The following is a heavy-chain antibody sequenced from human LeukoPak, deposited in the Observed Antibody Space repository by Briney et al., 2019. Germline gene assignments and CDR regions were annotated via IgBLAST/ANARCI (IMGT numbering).Heavy chain of an antibody. J-gene: IGHJ4*02. CDR2: IIPIFGTA. Sequence: ASVEVSCKASGGTFSSYAISWVRQAPGQGLEWMGGIIPIFGTANYAQKFQGRVTITADESTSTAYMELSSLRSEDTAVYYCARVGSIVGATYFDYWGQGTLVTVSS. D-gene: IGHD1-26*01. CDR1: GGTFSSYA. CDR3: ARVGSIVGATYFDY. V-gene: IGHV1-69*13.